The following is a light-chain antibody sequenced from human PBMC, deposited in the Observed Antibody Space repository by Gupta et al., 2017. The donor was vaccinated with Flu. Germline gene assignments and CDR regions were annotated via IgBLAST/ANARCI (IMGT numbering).Light chain of an antibody. CDR1: QSVSSSY. V-gene: IGKV3-20*01. CDR2: LAS. J-gene: IGKJ1*01. Sequence: EIVLTQAPATLSLSPGERATLSCRASQSVSSSYLAWYQQKPGQAPRLLIYLASSSATGIPDRFSATDSGTDFTLTISKLEPEDFAVYYCLQDGRSPRTFGQGTKVEIK. CDR3: LQDGRSPRT.